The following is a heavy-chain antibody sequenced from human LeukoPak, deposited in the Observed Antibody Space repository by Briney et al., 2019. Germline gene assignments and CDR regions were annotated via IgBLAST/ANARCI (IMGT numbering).Heavy chain of an antibody. Sequence: GGSLRLSCVVSGFTFSSHWMSWVRQAQGKGLEWVANIKEDGSEKYYVDSVKGRFTISRDNAKKSLYLQMDSLRAEDTAVYYCATHGYSELRYFDWSTNEWGQGTLVTVSS. J-gene: IGHJ4*02. V-gene: IGHV3-7*01. D-gene: IGHD3-9*01. CDR1: GFTFSSHW. CDR2: IKEDGSEK. CDR3: ATHGYSELRYFDWSTNE.